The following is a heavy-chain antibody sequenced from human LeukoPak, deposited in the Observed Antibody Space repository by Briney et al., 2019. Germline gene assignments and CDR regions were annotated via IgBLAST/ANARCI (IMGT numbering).Heavy chain of an antibody. CDR1: GGSISSYY. CDR2: IYYSGST. J-gene: IGHJ6*02. Sequence: PSETLSLTCTVSGGSISSYYWSWIRQPPGKGLEWIGYIYYSGSTNYNPSLKSRVTISVDTSKNQFSLKLSSVTAADTAVYYCATATGIAGAGAYYYYGMDVWGQGTTVTVSS. D-gene: IGHD6-19*01. CDR3: ATATGIAGAGAYYYYGMDV. V-gene: IGHV4-59*08.